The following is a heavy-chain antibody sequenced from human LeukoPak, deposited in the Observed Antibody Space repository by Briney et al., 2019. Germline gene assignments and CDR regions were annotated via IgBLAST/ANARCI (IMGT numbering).Heavy chain of an antibody. J-gene: IGHJ6*02. Sequence: ASVKVSCKASGYTFTGYYMHWVRQAPGQGLGWMGWINPNSGGTNYARKFQGRVTMTRDTSISTAYMELSRLRSDDTAVYYCARDLVGGVATYDYVWGSYPRGVWGQGTTVTVSS. CDR2: INPNSGGT. CDR1: GYTFTGYY. D-gene: IGHD3-16*02. V-gene: IGHV1-2*02. CDR3: ARDLVGGVATYDYVWGSYPRGV.